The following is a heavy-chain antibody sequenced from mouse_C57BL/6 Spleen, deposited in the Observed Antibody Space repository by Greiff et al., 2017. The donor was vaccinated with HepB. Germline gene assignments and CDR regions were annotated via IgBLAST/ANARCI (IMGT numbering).Heavy chain of an antibody. Sequence: EVQLQQSGAELVRPGASVKLSCTASGFNIKDDYMHWVKQRPEQGLEWIGWIDPENGDTEYASKFQGKATITADTYSNTAYLQLSSLTSEDTDVYYCTTFTTGSYYYAMDYWGQGTSVTVSS. J-gene: IGHJ4*01. CDR3: TTFTTGSYYYAMDY. CDR2: IDPENGDT. V-gene: IGHV14-4*01. CDR1: GFNIKDDY. D-gene: IGHD2-12*01.